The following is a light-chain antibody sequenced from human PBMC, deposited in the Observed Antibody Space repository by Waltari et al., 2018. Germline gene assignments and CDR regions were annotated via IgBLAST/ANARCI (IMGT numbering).Light chain of an antibody. J-gene: IGKJ2*03. Sequence: DIQMTQSPSYLSASAGDTVTITCRASQNITNYLNWYQQGSGKPPKFLIDDASNLQSGVPPRFSGSGSGTHFTLTISRLQPEDFATYYCQEAYSSRYSFGQGTKVDIK. V-gene: IGKV1-39*01. CDR2: DAS. CDR1: QNITNY. CDR3: QEAYSSRYS.